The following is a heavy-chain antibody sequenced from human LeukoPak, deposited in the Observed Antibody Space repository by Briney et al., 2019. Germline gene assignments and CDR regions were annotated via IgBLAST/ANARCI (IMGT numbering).Heavy chain of an antibody. V-gene: IGHV3-15*07. D-gene: IGHD1-26*01. J-gene: IGHJ4*02. Sequence: MPGGSLRLSCAASGFTFTNAWMNWVRQAPGKGLEWVGRIKGGTNDETTDYAAPVKDRFIISRDDSRNTLYLQMNSLKSEDTAVYYCATIGRGTIDYWGQGILVTVSS. CDR3: ATIGRGTIDY. CDR2: IKGGTNDETT. CDR1: GFTFTNAW.